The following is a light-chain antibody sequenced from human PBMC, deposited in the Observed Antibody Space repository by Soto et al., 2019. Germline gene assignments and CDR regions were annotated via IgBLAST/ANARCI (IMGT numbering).Light chain of an antibody. CDR3: QQYGDSPRT. CDR1: QIVSGNF. CDR2: GAS. V-gene: IGKV3-20*01. Sequence: VLTQSPGTLSLSPGERATLSCRASQIVSGNFLAWYQQIPGQTPRLLIYGASSRATGIPERISGSGSGTDFTLTINRLEPEEVAVDYCQQYGDSPRTFGGGTKLEMK. J-gene: IGKJ4*01.